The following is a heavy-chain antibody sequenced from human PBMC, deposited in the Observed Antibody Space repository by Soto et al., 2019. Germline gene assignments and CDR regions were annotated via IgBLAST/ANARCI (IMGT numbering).Heavy chain of an antibody. Sequence: PSETLSLTCAISGDSVSNNSAAWNWIRQPPSRGLEWLGRTYYRSKWYSDYAVSVKSRITINPDTSKNQFSLQLNSVTPEDAAMYYCARIVGGSSDYWGQGTRVTVSS. D-gene: IGHD2-15*01. V-gene: IGHV6-1*01. CDR1: GDSVSNNSAA. J-gene: IGHJ4*02. CDR2: TYYRSKWYS. CDR3: ARIVGGSSDY.